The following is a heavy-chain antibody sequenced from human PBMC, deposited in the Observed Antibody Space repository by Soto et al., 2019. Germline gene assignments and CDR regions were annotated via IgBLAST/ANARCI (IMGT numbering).Heavy chain of an antibody. D-gene: IGHD1-1*01. CDR2: IISTGDTA. V-gene: IGHV3-23*01. CDR3: ARGYNSPDY. J-gene: IGHJ4*02. CDR1: GFTFSSYA. Sequence: GGSLRLSCAASGFTFSSYAMNWVRQAPGKGLEWVSTIISTGDTAYYADSVKGRFTISRDNSKNTVFLQMSGLRAEDTAVYFCARGYNSPDYWGQGTLVTVSS.